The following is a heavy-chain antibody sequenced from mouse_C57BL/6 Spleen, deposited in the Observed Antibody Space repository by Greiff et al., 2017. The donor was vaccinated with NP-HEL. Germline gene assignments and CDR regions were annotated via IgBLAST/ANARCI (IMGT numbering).Heavy chain of an antibody. CDR2: IYIGNGYT. D-gene: IGHD4-1*01. Sequence: EVQGVESGAELVRPGSSVKMSCKTSGYTFTSYGINWVKQRPGQGLEWIGYIYIGNGYTEYNEKFKGKATLTSDTSSSTAYMQLSSLTSEDSAIYFCARSKGHNWDRYFDVWGTGTTVTVSS. CDR3: ARSKGHNWDRYFDV. CDR1: GYTFTSYG. J-gene: IGHJ1*03. V-gene: IGHV1-58*01.